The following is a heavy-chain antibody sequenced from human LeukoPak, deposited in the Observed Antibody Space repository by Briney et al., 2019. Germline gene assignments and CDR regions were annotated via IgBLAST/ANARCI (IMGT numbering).Heavy chain of an antibody. D-gene: IGHD2-15*01. CDR2: IKQDGSEK. CDR3: ARDSYCSGGSCPYYYYYGMDV. J-gene: IGHJ6*02. CDR1: GFTLSSYW. V-gene: IGHV3-7*01. Sequence: GGSLRLSCAASGFTLSSYWMSWVRQAPGKGLEWVANIKQDGSEKYYVDSVKGRFTISRDNAKNSLYLQMNSLRAEDTAVYYCARDSYCSGGSCPYYYYYGMDVWGQGTTVTVSS.